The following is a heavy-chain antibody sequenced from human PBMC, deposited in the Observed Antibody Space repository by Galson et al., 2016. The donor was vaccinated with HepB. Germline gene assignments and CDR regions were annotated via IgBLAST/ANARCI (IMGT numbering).Heavy chain of an antibody. CDR2: IIPIFDTP. Sequence: SVKVSCKASGDFVSTYAISWVRQAPGQGLEWMGGIIPIFDTPHYAQSFQGRVTITADESTSTAYMELRRLRSEDTAVYYCARHWLRGVAHTGDAFDIWGQGTLVTVSS. V-gene: IGHV1-69*13. D-gene: IGHD2-15*01. CDR1: GDFVSTYA. CDR3: ARHWLRGVAHTGDAFDI. J-gene: IGHJ3*02.